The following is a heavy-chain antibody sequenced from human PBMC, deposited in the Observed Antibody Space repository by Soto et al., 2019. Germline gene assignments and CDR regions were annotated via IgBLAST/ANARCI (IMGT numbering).Heavy chain of an antibody. Sequence: QVQLVQSGAEVKKPGSSVKVSCKASGGTFSSYAISWVRQAPGQGLEWMGGIIPIFGTANYAQKFQGRVTITAGDSTSTADMELSSLRSEDTAVYYWASGWVRGGLYYYYGMDVWGQGTTVTVSS. CDR1: GGTFSSYA. D-gene: IGHD3-10*01. V-gene: IGHV1-69*01. CDR2: IIPIFGTA. J-gene: IGHJ6*02. CDR3: ASGWVRGGLYYYYGMDV.